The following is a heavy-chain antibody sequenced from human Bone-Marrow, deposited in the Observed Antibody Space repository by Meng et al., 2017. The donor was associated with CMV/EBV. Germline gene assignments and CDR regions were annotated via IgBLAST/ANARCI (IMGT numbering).Heavy chain of an antibody. Sequence: ASVKVSCKASGYTFTSYDINWVRQATGQGLEWMGVIHPSDGGTTYAQKFQGRVTMTRDTSTSTIYMELSSLRSEDTAVYYCARDNSGFDCWGQGTLVTVSS. CDR3: ARDNSGFDC. CDR2: IHPSDGGT. V-gene: IGHV1-46*01. J-gene: IGHJ4*02. D-gene: IGHD1-26*01. CDR1: GYTFTSYD.